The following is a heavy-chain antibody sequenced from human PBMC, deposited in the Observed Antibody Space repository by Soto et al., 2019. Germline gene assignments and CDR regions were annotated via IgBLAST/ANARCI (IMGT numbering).Heavy chain of an antibody. CDR2: IILIFGTA. Sequence: QVQLVQSGAEVKKPGSSVKVSCKASGGTFSSYAISWVRQPPGPGLEWTGGIILIFGTANYAQKFQGRVTITADECTSTAYMELSSLRSEDTAVYYCADVSPIFLVVPAAIWWSCFYPWGQGTLVTVSS. D-gene: IGHD2-2*02. V-gene: IGHV1-69*01. CDR1: GGTFSSYA. CDR3: ADVSPIFLVVPAAIWWSCFYP. J-gene: IGHJ5*02.